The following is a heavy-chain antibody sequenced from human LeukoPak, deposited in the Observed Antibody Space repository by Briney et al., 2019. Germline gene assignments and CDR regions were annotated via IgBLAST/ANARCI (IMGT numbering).Heavy chain of an antibody. CDR2: IIPIFGTA. J-gene: IGHJ3*01. D-gene: IGHD3-22*01. CDR3: ARDDYYDSSAYRENPFDV. Sequence: ASVTVSCKASGGTFSSYAISWVRQAPGQGLEWMGGIIPIFGTANYAQKFQGRVTITADESTSTAYMELSSLRSEDTAIYYCARDDYYDSSAYRENPFDVWGQGTMVTVSS. V-gene: IGHV1-69*13. CDR1: GGTFSSYA.